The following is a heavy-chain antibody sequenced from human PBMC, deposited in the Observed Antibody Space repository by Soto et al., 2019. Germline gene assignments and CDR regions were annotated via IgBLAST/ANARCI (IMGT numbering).Heavy chain of an antibody. Sequence: LRLSCAASGFTFSNCGMNWVRHTPGKGLEWVSYISDSGATKHYADSVKGRFTISRDNGKDSLYLQMNSLRDEDTAVYFCARCSRNSCYSYGVDVWGQGATVTVSS. CDR1: GFTFSNCG. V-gene: IGHV3-48*02. D-gene: IGHD2-15*01. CDR2: ISDSGATK. CDR3: ARCSRNSCYSYGVDV. J-gene: IGHJ6*02.